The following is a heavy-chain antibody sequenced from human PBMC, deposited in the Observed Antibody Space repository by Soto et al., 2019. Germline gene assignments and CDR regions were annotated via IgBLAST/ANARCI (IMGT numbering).Heavy chain of an antibody. CDR2: IYYSGST. J-gene: IGHJ4*02. Sequence: QVQLQESGPGLVKPSQTLSLTCTVSGGSISSGGYYWSWIRQHPGKGLEWIGYIYYSGSTYYNPSLKSRVTISVDTSKNQFSLKLSSVTAADTAVYYCARDQGADTAMVPPFSFDYWGQGTLVTVSS. D-gene: IGHD5-18*01. CDR3: ARDQGADTAMVPPFSFDY. CDR1: GGSISSGGYY. V-gene: IGHV4-31*03.